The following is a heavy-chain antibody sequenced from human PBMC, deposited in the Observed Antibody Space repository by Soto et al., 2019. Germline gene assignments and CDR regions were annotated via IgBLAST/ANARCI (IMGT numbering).Heavy chain of an antibody. D-gene: IGHD3-9*01. CDR1: GDSVSSNSAT. J-gene: IGHJ4*02. V-gene: IGHV6-1*01. CDR2: TYYRSKWSN. Sequence: SQNLSLTCAISGDSVSSNSATWDWIRQSPSRGLEWLGRTYYRSKWSNDYTVSVKSRITITPDTSKNQFSLQLSSVTPEDTAVYYCAKLTGSGGKWGQGTLVTVSS. CDR3: AKLTGSGGK.